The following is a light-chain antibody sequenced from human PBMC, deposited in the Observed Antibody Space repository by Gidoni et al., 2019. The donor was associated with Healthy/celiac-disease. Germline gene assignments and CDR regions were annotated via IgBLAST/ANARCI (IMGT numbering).Light chain of an antibody. Sequence: QSALPQPASVSGSPGQSITISCTGTSSDVGGYNYVSWYQQHPGKAPKLMIYEVSNRPSGVPDRFSGSKSGNTASLTISGLQAEDEADYYCSSYTSSSTLLVFGGGTKLTVL. V-gene: IGLV2-14*01. CDR3: SSYTSSSTLLV. J-gene: IGLJ3*02. CDR2: EVS. CDR1: SSDVGGYNY.